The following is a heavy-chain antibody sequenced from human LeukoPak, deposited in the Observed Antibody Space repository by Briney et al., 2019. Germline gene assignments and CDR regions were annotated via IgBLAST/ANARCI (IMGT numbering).Heavy chain of an antibody. V-gene: IGHV3-30*18. D-gene: IGHD6-19*01. CDR3: AKDQAGAVAAYYFDY. CDR1: GFTFSSYG. J-gene: IGHJ4*02. Sequence: GGSLRLSCAAPGFTFSSYGMHWVRQAPGKGLEWVAVISYDGSNKYYADSVKGRFTISRDNSKNTLYLQMNSLRAEDTAVYYCAKDQAGAVAAYYFDYWGQGTLVTVSS. CDR2: ISYDGSNK.